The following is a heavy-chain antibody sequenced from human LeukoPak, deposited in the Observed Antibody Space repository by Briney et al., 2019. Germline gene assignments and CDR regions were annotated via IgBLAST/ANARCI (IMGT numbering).Heavy chain of an antibody. CDR3: ARDSWFGELLYY. CDR1: GGSVSSGNYY. J-gene: IGHJ4*02. CDR2: IYYSGST. Sequence: SETLSLTCTVSGGSVSSGNYYWSWIRQPPGKGLEWIGYIYYSGSTNYNPSLKSRVTISVDTSKNQFSLKLSSVTAADTAVYYCARDSWFGELLYYWGQGTLVTVSS. V-gene: IGHV4-61*01. D-gene: IGHD3-10*01.